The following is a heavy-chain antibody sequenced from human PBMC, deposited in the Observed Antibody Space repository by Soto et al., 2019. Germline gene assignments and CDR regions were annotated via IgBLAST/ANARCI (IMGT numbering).Heavy chain of an antibody. J-gene: IGHJ4*02. CDR2: IYYTGST. D-gene: IGHD1-26*01. CDR3: ARLSKMTVGHYNDY. Sequence: SETLSLTCTVSGGSISNYYWGWIRQTPGKGLEWIGYIYYTGSTNYNPSLKSRVIISVDTSKNQFSLKLSSVTAADTAIYYCARLSKMTVGHYNDYWGQGTLVTVSS. CDR1: GGSISNYY. V-gene: IGHV4-59*08.